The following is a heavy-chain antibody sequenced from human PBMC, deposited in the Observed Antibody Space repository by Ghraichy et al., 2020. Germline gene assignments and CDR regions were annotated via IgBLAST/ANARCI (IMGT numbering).Heavy chain of an antibody. J-gene: IGHJ6*02. CDR1: GFTFSSYS. Sequence: GESLNISCAASGFTFSSYSMNWVRQAPGKGLEWVSYISSNSSTIYYADSVKGRFTISRDNAKNSLYLQMNSLRDEDTAVYYCAIVVVPAASYYYYGMDVWGQGTTVTVSS. V-gene: IGHV3-48*02. CDR3: AIVVVPAASYYYYGMDV. D-gene: IGHD2-2*01. CDR2: ISSNSSTI.